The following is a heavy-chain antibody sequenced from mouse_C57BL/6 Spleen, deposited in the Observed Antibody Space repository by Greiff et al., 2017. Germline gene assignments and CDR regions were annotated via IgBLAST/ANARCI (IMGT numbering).Heavy chain of an antibody. Sequence: EVQLQQSGAELVRPGASVKLSCTASGFNIKDDYMHWVKQRPEQGLEWIGWIDPENGDTEYASKFQGKATITADTSSNTAYLQLSRLTSEDTAVYCCTALGGVRRPADWGQGTLVTVSA. V-gene: IGHV14-4*01. D-gene: IGHD2-14*01. CDR2: IDPENGDT. J-gene: IGHJ3*01. CDR1: GFNIKDDY. CDR3: TALGGVRRPAD.